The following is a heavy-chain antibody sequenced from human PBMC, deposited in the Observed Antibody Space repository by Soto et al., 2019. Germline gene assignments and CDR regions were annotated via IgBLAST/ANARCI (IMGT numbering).Heavy chain of an antibody. CDR3: SHRVLRTVFGLVTTTAIYFDF. D-gene: IGHD3-3*01. V-gene: IGHV2-5*02. CDR2: IYWDDDK. CDR1: GFSLTTSGVG. Sequence: QITLNESGPTQVKPRQTLTLTCTFSGFSLTTSGVGVGWIRQSPGKAPEWLALIYWDDDKRYSPSLKSRLPITKDPSNDQLVLTMADLVPADTATYYCSHRVLRTVFGLVTTTAIYFDFWGQGTPVAVSS. J-gene: IGHJ4*02.